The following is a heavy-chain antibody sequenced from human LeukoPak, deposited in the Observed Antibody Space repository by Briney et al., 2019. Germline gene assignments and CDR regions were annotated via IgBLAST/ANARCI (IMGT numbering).Heavy chain of an antibody. CDR3: ARVGDYYDSSGYDY. J-gene: IGHJ4*02. Sequence: GGSLRLSCAASGFTFSSYSMDWVRQAPGKGLEWVSYTSSSGSTIYYADSVKGRFTISRDNAKNSLYLQMNSLGAEDTAVYYCARVGDYYDSSGYDYWDQGTLVTVSS. V-gene: IGHV3-48*04. D-gene: IGHD3-22*01. CDR2: TSSSGSTI. CDR1: GFTFSSYS.